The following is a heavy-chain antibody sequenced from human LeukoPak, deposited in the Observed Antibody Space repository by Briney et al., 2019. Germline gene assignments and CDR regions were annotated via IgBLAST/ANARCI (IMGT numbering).Heavy chain of an antibody. CDR2: IYHSGST. Sequence: SQTLSLTCTVSGGSISSGGYYWSWIRQPPGKCLEWIGYIYHSGSTYYNPSLKSRVTISVDRSKNQFSLKLSSVTAADTAVYYCARLGYCSSTSHDYWGQGTLVTVSS. CDR3: ARLGYCSSTSHDY. J-gene: IGHJ4*02. CDR1: GGSISSGGYY. D-gene: IGHD2-2*01. V-gene: IGHV4-30-2*01.